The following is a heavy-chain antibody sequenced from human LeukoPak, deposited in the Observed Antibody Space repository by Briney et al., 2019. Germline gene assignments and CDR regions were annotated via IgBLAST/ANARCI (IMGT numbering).Heavy chain of an antibody. Sequence: PGGSLRLSCAASGFTFSSYSMNWVRQAPGKGLEWVANIKRDGSKKYYVDSVKGRFTISRDSAKNSLDLQMNSLRVEDTAVYYCARLGPASSGWPESFDYWGQGTLVTVSS. D-gene: IGHD6-19*01. J-gene: IGHJ4*02. CDR1: GFTFSSYS. CDR3: ARLGPASSGWPESFDY. V-gene: IGHV3-7*03. CDR2: IKRDGSKK.